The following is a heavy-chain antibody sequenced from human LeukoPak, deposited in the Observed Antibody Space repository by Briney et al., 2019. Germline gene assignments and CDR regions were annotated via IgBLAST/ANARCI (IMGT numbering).Heavy chain of an antibody. CDR1: GYTFTSYG. D-gene: IGHD2-15*01. V-gene: IGHV1-18*01. CDR3: ARVEFCSGGSCYWAPPDY. CDR2: ISAYNGNT. J-gene: IGHJ4*02. Sequence: ASVKVSCKASGYTFTSYGISWVRQAPGQGLEWMGWISAYNGNTNYAQKLQGRVTMTTDTSTSTAYMELRSLRSDDTAVYYCARVEFCSGGSCYWAPPDYWGQGTLVTVSS.